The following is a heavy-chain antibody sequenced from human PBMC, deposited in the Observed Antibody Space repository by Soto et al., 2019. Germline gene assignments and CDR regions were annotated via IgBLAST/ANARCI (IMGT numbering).Heavy chain of an antibody. CDR2: MSGSGGST. CDR1: GCTFSSYA. Sequence: PGGSLRLSCAASGCTFSSYAMSWVRQAPGKGLEWFSAMSGSGGSTYYADSVKGRFTISRDNSKNTLYLQMNSLRAEDTAVYYCAKVGGSSSWYQMAFDIWGQGTMVTVSS. V-gene: IGHV3-23*01. CDR3: AKVGGSSSWYQMAFDI. J-gene: IGHJ3*02. D-gene: IGHD6-13*01.